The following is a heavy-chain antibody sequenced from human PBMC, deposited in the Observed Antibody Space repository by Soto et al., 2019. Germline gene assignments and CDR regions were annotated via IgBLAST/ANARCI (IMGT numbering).Heavy chain of an antibody. CDR1: VFTCSSYG. CDR3: AKWANYYDSSGYLGPNYYFDY. V-gene: IGHV3-30*18. D-gene: IGHD3-22*01. J-gene: IGHJ4*02. Sequence: GESLGLSCVAAVFTCSSYGMHWVRQAPGKGLEGVAVISDDGINKYYADSVKGRFTISRDNSKNTLYLQMNSLRAEDTAVYYCAKWANYYDSSGYLGPNYYFDYWGQGTLVTVSS. CDR2: ISDDGINK.